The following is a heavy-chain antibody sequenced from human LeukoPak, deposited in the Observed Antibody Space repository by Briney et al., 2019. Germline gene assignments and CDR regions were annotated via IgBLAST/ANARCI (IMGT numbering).Heavy chain of an antibody. CDR1: GGSLSSYF. CDR3: ARSHGSWTDWYFDL. CDR2: IYTRGNT. J-gene: IGHJ2*01. Sequence: SESLSLTCTVSGGSLSSYFWSWIRQAPGEGLEWIGYIYTRGNTDYTPSLKRRVTISVETFKNQFSLSLSSVTAADTALYYCARSHGSWTDWYFDLWGRGTLVIVSS. D-gene: IGHD6-13*01. V-gene: IGHV4-4*09.